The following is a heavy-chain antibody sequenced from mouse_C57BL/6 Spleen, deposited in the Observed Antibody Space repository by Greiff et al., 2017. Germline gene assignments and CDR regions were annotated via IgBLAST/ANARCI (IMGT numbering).Heavy chain of an antibody. CDR3: ARNDGSSLYFDY. J-gene: IGHJ2*01. V-gene: IGHV1-69*01. CDR2: IDPSDSYT. Sequence: VQLQQPGAELVMPGASVKLSCKASGYTFTRYWMHWVKQRPGQGLEWIGEIDPSDSYTNYNQKFKGKSTLTVDKSSSTAYMQLSSLTSEDSAVYYCARNDGSSLYFDYWGQGTTLTVSS. D-gene: IGHD1-1*01. CDR1: GYTFTRYW.